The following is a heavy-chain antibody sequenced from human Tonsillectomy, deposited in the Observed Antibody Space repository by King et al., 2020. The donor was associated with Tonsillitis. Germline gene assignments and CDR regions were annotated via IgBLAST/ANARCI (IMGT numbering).Heavy chain of an antibody. CDR3: AKRRGQDDFWIGLRIFYYHGLDV. Sequence: QLVQSGGGLVQPGGSLRLSCAASGFTFSSYAMTWVRQAPGKGLEWVSANSGSGGSTYYADSVKGRFTISRDNSKNTLYLQMNSLRAEDTGVYYCAKRRGQDDFWIGLRIFYYHGLDVGGQGTTVTVSS. D-gene: IGHD3-3*01. J-gene: IGHJ6*02. CDR1: GFTFSSYA. V-gene: IGHV3-23*04. CDR2: NSGSGGST.